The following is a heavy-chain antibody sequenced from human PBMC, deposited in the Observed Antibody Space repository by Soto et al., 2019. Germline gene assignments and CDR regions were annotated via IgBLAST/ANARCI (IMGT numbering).Heavy chain of an antibody. V-gene: IGHV4-38-2*01. CDR1: GYSISSGYY. Sequence: SETLSLTCAVSGYSISSGYYWGWIRQPPGKGLEWIGSIYHSGSTYYNPSLKSRVTISVHTSKNQFSLKLSSVTAADTAVYYCARFCGGDCYFSINKYFDHWGQGTLVTVSS. J-gene: IGHJ4*02. CDR3: ARFCGGDCYFSINKYFDH. D-gene: IGHD2-21*02. CDR2: IYHSGST.